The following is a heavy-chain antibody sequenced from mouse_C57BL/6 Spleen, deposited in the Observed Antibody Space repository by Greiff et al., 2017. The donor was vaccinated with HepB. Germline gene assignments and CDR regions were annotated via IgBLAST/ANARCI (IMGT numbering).Heavy chain of an antibody. CDR3: AYYYGSSQLYFDY. D-gene: IGHD1-1*01. CDR2: ILPGSGST. V-gene: IGHV1-9*01. J-gene: IGHJ2*01. CDR1: GYTFTGYW. Sequence: VQLQQSGAELMKPGASVKLSCKATGYTFTGYWIEWVKQRPGHGLEWIGEILPGSGSTNYNEKFKGKATFTADTSSNTAYMQLSSLTTEDSAIYYCAYYYGSSQLYFDYWGQGTTLTVSS.